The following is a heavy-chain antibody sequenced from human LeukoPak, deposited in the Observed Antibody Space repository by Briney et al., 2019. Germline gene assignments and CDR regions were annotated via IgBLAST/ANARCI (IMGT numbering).Heavy chain of an antibody. CDR2: IDPSDSYT. J-gene: IGHJ4*02. Sequence: KGGESLKISCKGSGYSFTTYWITWVRQMPGKGLEWMGTIDPSDSYTNYSPSFQGHVSISVDKSISTAHLQWSSLKASDTAMYYCARHPYGSVTYNVDYWGQGTLVTVSS. V-gene: IGHV5-10-1*01. CDR1: GYSFTTYW. D-gene: IGHD3-10*01. CDR3: ARHPYGSVTYNVDY.